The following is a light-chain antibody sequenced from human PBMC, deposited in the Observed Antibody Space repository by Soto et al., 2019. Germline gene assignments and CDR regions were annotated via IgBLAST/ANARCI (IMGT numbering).Light chain of an antibody. CDR2: GAS. V-gene: IGKV3-11*01. Sequence: EIVLTQSHDTLSLSPGEGASLSCRASQSVHTFLAWYQQKPGQAPRLLIYGASTRATGVPARFSGSGSGTDFPLTISSLEPEDFAVYYCHQRSNWPPDTVGQGTRLDI. J-gene: IGKJ5*01. CDR1: QSVHTF. CDR3: HQRSNWPPDT.